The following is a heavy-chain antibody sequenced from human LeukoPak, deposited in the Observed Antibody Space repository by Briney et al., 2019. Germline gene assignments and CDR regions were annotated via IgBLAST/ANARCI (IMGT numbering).Heavy chain of an antibody. CDR3: AREIGCSGGSCYSRFDY. V-gene: IGHV4-31*03. D-gene: IGHD2-15*01. Sequence: SETLPLTCTVSGGSISSGGYYWSWIRQHPGKGLEWIGYIYYSGSTYYNPSLKSRVTISVDTSKNQFSLKLSSVTAADTAVYYCAREIGCSGGSCYSRFDYWGQGTLVTVSS. CDR1: GGSISSGGYY. J-gene: IGHJ4*02. CDR2: IYYSGST.